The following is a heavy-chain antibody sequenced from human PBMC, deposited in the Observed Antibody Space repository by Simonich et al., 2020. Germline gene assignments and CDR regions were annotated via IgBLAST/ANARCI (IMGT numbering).Heavy chain of an antibody. Sequence: QVQLVQSGAEVKKPGASVKVSCKASGYTFTGYYMHWVRQAPGQGLEWMGGIKPNSGGTNYAQKCQGKVTMTRDTSISTAYMELSRLRSDDTAVYYCARVRFEAFDIWGQGTMVTVSS. CDR2: IKPNSGGT. V-gene: IGHV1-2*02. CDR1: GYTFTGYY. CDR3: ARVRFEAFDI. J-gene: IGHJ3*02.